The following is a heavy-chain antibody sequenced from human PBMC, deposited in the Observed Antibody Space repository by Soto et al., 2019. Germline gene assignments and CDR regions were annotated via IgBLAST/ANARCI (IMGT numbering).Heavy chain of an antibody. Sequence: QVKLVESGGGVVQPGRSLRLSCAASGFTFSTYGMHWVRQAPGKGLEWVAVISYDGSNKYYADSVKGRFTISRDKSQNTVYLQMNSLRGEDTAVYYCAKDGKVSGSGTYHIDYWGQGTLVTVSS. CDR2: ISYDGSNK. V-gene: IGHV3-30*18. J-gene: IGHJ4*02. CDR3: AKDGKVSGSGTYHIDY. CDR1: GFTFSTYG. D-gene: IGHD3-10*01.